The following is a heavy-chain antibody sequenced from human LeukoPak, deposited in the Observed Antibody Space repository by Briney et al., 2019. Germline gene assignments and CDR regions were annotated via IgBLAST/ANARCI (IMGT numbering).Heavy chain of an antibody. CDR3: ARRGYSYGSDY. D-gene: IGHD5-18*01. V-gene: IGHV1-46*01. CDR1: GYTFTSYY. CDR2: INPSGGST. Sequence: ASVKVSCKASGYTFTSYYMHWVRQAPGQGLEWMGIINPSGGSTSYAQKFQGRVTMTRDTSTSTVYMEPSSLRSEGTAVYYCARRGYSYGSDYWGQGTLVTVSS. J-gene: IGHJ4*02.